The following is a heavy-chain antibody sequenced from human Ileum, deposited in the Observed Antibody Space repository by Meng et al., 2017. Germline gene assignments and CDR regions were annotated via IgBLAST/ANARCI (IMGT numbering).Heavy chain of an antibody. J-gene: IGHJ4*02. D-gene: IGHD4-17*01. CDR2: IKQDGSEK. CDR1: GFTVSTYW. CDR3: ARAYFYGDYVFDY. Sequence: GGSLRLSCAASGFTVSTYWMSWVRQAPGKGLKWVANIKQDGSEKYYVDSVKGRFTISRDNAKNSLYLQMNSLRAEDTAVYYCARAYFYGDYVFDYWGQGTLVTVSS. V-gene: IGHV3-7*01.